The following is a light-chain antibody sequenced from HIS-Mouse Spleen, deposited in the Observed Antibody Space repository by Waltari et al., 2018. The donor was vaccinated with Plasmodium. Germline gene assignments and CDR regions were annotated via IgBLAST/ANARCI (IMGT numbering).Light chain of an antibody. CDR1: SSDVGGYNY. CDR2: DVS. V-gene: IGLV2-11*01. CDR3: CSYAGSYTSS. Sequence: QSALTQPRSVSGSPGQSVTISCPGTSSDVGGYNYVSWYQQHPGKAPKLMIYDVSKRPSGVPDRFSGSKSGNTASLTISGLQAEDEADYYCCSYAGSYTSSFGGGTKLTVL. J-gene: IGLJ2*01.